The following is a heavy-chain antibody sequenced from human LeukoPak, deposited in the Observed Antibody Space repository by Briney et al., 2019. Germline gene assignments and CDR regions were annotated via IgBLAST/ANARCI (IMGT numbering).Heavy chain of an antibody. V-gene: IGHV3-53*01. CDR3: AREPLGYYYHGMDV. CDR2: IYSGGST. CDR1: GFTVSSNY. J-gene: IGHJ6*02. Sequence: GGSLRLSCAASGFTVSSNYMSWVRQAPGKGLEWVSVIYSGGSTYYADSVKGRFTISRDNSKNTLYLQMNSLRAEDTAVYYCAREPLGYYYHGMDVWGQGTTVTVSS.